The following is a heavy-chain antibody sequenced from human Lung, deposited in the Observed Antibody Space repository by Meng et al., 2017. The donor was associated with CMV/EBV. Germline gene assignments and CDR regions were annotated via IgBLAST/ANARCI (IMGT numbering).Heavy chain of an antibody. CDR2: IYRSGST. D-gene: IGHD1-26*01. Sequence: VSGVSISTDNWWSWVRQPPGKGLEWIGEIYRSGSTNYSPSLKSRVTISIDRSKNQFSLRLTSVTAADTAVYYCAKEWLDATTGQFDYWGQGTLVTVSS. CDR3: AKEWLDATTGQFDY. CDR1: GVSISTDNW. J-gene: IGHJ4*02. V-gene: IGHV4-4*02.